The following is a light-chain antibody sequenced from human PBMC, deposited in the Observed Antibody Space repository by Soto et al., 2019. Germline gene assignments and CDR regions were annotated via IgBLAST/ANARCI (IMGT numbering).Light chain of an antibody. J-gene: IGLJ2*01. CDR1: SRDVGSYNL. V-gene: IGLV2-23*01. Sequence: QSALTQSASVSGSPGQSITISCTGTSRDVGSYNLVSWYQQHPGKAPKLMIYEGSKRPSGVSNRFSGSKSGNTASLTISGLQAEDEADYYCCSYAGGDTLIFGGGTKLTVL. CDR2: EGS. CDR3: CSYAGGDTLI.